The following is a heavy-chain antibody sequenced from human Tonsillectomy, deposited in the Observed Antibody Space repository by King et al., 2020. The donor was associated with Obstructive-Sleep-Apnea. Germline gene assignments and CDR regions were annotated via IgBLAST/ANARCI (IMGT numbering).Heavy chain of an antibody. Sequence: VQLVQSGGGLVQPGGSLRLSCAASGFTFSSYSMNWVRQAPGKGLEWVSYISSSSSTIYYADSVKGRFTISRDNAKNSLYLQMNSLRAEDTAGYYCARGTWIYPTAGPVGVTAGPFDYWGQGPLVTVSS. V-gene: IGHV3-48*04. CDR3: ARGTWIYPTAGPVGVTAGPFDY. D-gene: IGHD5-12*01. CDR2: ISSSSSTI. J-gene: IGHJ4*02. CDR1: GFTFSSYS.